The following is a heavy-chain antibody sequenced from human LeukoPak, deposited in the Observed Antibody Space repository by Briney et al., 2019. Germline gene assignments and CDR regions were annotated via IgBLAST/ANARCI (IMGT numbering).Heavy chain of an antibody. J-gene: IGHJ4*02. V-gene: IGHV4-61*02. D-gene: IGHD6-13*01. Sequence: PSETLSLTCTVSGGSISSGSYYWSWIRQPAGKGLEWIGRIYTSGSTNYNPSLKSRVTISVDTSKNQFSLKLSSVTAADTAVYYCARFRIAAAGTSTNWGQGTLVTVSS. CDR1: GGSISSGSYY. CDR2: IYTSGST. CDR3: ARFRIAAAGTSTN.